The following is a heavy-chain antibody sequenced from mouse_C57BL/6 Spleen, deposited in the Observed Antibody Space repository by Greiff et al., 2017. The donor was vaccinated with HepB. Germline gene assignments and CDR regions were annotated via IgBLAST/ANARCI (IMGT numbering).Heavy chain of an antibody. J-gene: IGHJ4*01. V-gene: IGHV2-2*01. D-gene: IGHD6-1*01. CDR3: ARKKASRSYYAMDY. Sequence: VQLKESGPGLVQPSQSLSITCTVSGFSLTSYGVHWVRQSPGKGLEWLGVIWSGGSTDYNAAFISRLSISKDNSKSQVFFKMNSLQADDTAIYYCARKKASRSYYAMDYWGQGTSVTVSS. CDR2: IWSGGST. CDR1: GFSLTSYG.